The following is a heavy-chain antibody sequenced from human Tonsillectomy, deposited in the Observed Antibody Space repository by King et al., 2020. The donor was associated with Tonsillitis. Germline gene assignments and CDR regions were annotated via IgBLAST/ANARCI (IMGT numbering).Heavy chain of an antibody. CDR2: ISSSGGNS. CDR3: AKEYYYDNSGYQPYYFDY. J-gene: IGHJ4*02. V-gene: IGHV3-23*04. Sequence: EVQLVESGGGLVQPGGSLRLSCAASGFTFNSYAMSWVRQAPGKGLEWVSTISSSGGNSYYADSVQGRFTISRDNSKNTLYLQMNSLRAEDTAVYYCAKEYYYDNSGYQPYYFDYWGQGTLVTVSS. D-gene: IGHD3-22*01. CDR1: GFTFNSYA.